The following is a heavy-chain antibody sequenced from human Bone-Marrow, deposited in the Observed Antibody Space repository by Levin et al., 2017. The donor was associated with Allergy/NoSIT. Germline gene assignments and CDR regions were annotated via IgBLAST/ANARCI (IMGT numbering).Heavy chain of an antibody. D-gene: IGHD3-9*01. J-gene: IGHJ6*02. CDR1: GFSFSSYA. CDR3: AKDPYYDVLTGYYFDNFYGMDV. V-gene: IGHV3-30*18. CDR2: ISYEGSYK. Sequence: GGSLRLSCAASGFSFSSYAMHWVRQAPGKGLEWVAVISYEGSYKYYADSVKGRLTISRDNSKKTLFLQMNSLRTEDTAVYYCAKDPYYDVLTGYYFDNFYGMDVWGQGTTVTVSS.